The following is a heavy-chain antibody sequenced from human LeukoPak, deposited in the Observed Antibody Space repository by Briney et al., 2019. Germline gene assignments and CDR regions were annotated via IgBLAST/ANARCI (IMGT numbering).Heavy chain of an antibody. J-gene: IGHJ6*03. CDR3: ARGYSSSSPNPYYYYYYMDV. Sequence: GGSVKVSCKASGGTFSSYAISWVPQAAGQRVKGRGGIIPILGTANYAQKFQGRVKITTDESTSTAYMELSSLRSEDTAVYYCARGYSSSSPNPYYYYYYMDVWGKGTTVTVSS. CDR2: IIPILGTA. D-gene: IGHD6-6*01. V-gene: IGHV1-69*05. CDR1: GGTFSSYA.